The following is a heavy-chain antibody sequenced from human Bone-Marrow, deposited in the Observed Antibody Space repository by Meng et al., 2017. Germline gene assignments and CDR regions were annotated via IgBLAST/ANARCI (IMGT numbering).Heavy chain of an antibody. CDR3: ARAGVTIFGVLIPRNWDYNYYGMDV. V-gene: IGHV4-34*01. CDR2: INHSGST. Sequence: SETLSLTCAVHGGSSSGYYWSWIRQPPGKGLERIGEINHSGSTNYNPSLKSRVTISVDTSKNQFSLELCSVTAADTAVYYCARAGVTIFGVLIPRNWDYNYYGMDVWGQGTTVTVSS. D-gene: IGHD3-3*01. J-gene: IGHJ6*02. CDR1: GGSSSGYY.